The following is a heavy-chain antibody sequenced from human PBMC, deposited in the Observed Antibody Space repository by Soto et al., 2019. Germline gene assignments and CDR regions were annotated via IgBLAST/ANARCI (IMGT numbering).Heavy chain of an antibody. CDR2: ISSSSSYI. Sequence: GWSLRLSCAASGLTFSSYSMNWVRQAPGKGLEWVSSISSSSSYIYYADSVKGRFTISRDNAKNSLYLQMNSLRAEDTAVYYCATPANYDFWSGYWNYFDYWGQGTLVTVSS. V-gene: IGHV3-21*01. CDR3: ATPANYDFWSGYWNYFDY. J-gene: IGHJ4*02. CDR1: GLTFSSYS. D-gene: IGHD3-3*01.